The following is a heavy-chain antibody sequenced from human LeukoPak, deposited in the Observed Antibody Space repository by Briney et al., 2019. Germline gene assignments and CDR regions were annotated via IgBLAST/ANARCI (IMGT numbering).Heavy chain of an antibody. D-gene: IGHD3-16*01. CDR3: ARETSQKGAHYMDV. V-gene: IGHV4-59*01. Sequence: IPSGTLSLTCTVSGGSISSYYWSWIRQPPGKGLKWIGNIYYSGYTTYSPSLRSRVTISVDTSKNQFSLKLSSVTAADTAVYYCARETSQKGAHYMDVWGKGTTITISS. CDR2: IYYSGYT. CDR1: GGSISSYY. J-gene: IGHJ6*03.